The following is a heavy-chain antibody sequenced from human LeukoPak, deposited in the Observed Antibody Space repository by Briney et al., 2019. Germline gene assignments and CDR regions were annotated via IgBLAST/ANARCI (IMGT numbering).Heavy chain of an antibody. V-gene: IGHV1-2*02. D-gene: IGHD2-2*01. J-gene: IGHJ3*02. Sequence: ASVKVSCKASGYTFTGYYMHCVRQAPGQGLEWMGWINPNSGGTNYAQKFQGRVTMTRDTSISTAYMELSRLRSDDTAVYYCAIGYCSSTSCYASNDAFDIWGQGTMVTVSS. CDR1: GYTFTGYY. CDR2: INPNSGGT. CDR3: AIGYCSSTSCYASNDAFDI.